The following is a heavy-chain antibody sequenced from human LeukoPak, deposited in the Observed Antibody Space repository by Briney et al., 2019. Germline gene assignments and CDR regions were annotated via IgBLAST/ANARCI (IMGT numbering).Heavy chain of an antibody. CDR3: ARGLKRSSDY. CDR1: GFTFSSYN. J-gene: IGHJ4*02. V-gene: IGHV3-21*01. CDR2: ISSSSSYI. D-gene: IGHD2-15*01. Sequence: GGSLRLSCAASGFTFSSYNMNWIRQAPGKGLEWVSSISSSSSYIYYADSVKGRFTISRDNAKNSLYLQMNSLRAEDTAVYYCARGLKRSSDYWGQGTLVTVSS.